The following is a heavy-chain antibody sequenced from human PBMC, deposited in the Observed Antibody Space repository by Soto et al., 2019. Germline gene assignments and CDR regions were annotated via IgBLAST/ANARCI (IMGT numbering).Heavy chain of an antibody. CDR2: ISDSGDST. J-gene: IGHJ5*02. V-gene: IGHV3-23*01. Sequence: PGGSLRLSCAASGFTFSSFAMSWVRQVSGRGLEWVSAISDSGDSTYYADSVQGRFTISRDNSKNTLYLQMNSLRAEDTAVYYCARHPERIAQIGWFDPWGQGTLVTVSS. CDR3: ARHPERIAQIGWFDP. CDR1: GFTFSSFA. D-gene: IGHD6-13*01.